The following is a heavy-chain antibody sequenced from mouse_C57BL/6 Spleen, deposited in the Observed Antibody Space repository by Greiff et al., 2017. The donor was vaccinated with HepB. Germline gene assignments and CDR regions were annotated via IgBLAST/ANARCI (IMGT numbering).Heavy chain of an antibody. Sequence: EVQGVESGGDLVKPGGSLKLSCAASGFTFSSYGMSWVRQTPDKRLEWVATISSGGSYTYYPDSVKGRFTISSDNAKNTLYLQMSSLKSEDTAMYYCARHRLTGKEGFAYWGQGTLVTVSA. CDR3: ARHRLTGKEGFAY. D-gene: IGHD4-1*01. CDR1: GFTFSSYG. V-gene: IGHV5-6*01. J-gene: IGHJ3*01. CDR2: ISSGGSYT.